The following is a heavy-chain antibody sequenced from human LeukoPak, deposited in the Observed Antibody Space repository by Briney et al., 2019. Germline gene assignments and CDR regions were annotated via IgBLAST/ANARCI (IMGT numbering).Heavy chain of an antibody. D-gene: IGHD3-16*02. V-gene: IGHV4-39*02. Sequence: SETLCLTCTVSGDSITDSDYYWGWIRQPPGTGLEWLGSIYYTGSTYYNPSLKSRLTISVDTSNNHFSLKLNSVPAADTPIYSCARLVGRGYRASGTQSCWRQGTLVTVSS. CDR2: IYYTGST. CDR3: ARLVGRGYRASGTQSC. CDR1: GDSITDSDYY. J-gene: IGHJ4*02.